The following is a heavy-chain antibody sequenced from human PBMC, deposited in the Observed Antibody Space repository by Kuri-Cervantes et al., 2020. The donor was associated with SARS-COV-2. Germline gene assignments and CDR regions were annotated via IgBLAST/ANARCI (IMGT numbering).Heavy chain of an antibody. CDR2: ISSGSDYI. CDR3: GRHRGYCSGGGCYSTGFSFDY. CDR1: EFTFRSYD. Sequence: LSLTCAASEFTFRSYDMTWVRQAPGMGLEWVSSISSGSDYIYYADSVKGRFTVSRDNAENSLYLQMNSLGVGDTAVYYCGRHRGYCSGGGCYSTGFSFDYWGQGALVTVSS. D-gene: IGHD2-15*01. J-gene: IGHJ4*02. V-gene: IGHV3-21*01.